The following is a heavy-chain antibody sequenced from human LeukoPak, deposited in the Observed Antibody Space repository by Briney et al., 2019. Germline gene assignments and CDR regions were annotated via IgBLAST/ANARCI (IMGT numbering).Heavy chain of an antibody. D-gene: IGHD2-2*01. J-gene: IGHJ4*02. V-gene: IGHV3-23*01. CDR2: ITGSGDST. Sequence: PGGSLRLSCAASGFTFSYNPMSWVRQAPGKGLELVSAITGSGDSTSYADSVKGRFTISRDNSKNTLYLQMNSLRAEDTAAYYCAKGYCSGTSCYVAPHQWGQGTLVTVSS. CDR1: GFTFSYNP. CDR3: AKGYCSGTSCYVAPHQ.